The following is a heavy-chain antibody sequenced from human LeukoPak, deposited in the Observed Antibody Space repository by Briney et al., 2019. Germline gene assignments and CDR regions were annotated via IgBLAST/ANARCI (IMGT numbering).Heavy chain of an antibody. J-gene: IGHJ5*01. CDR1: GFPFTNNY. Sequence: GGSLRLSCAASGFPFTNNYMSWVRQAPGKGLEWVSVINIGGSVSYAESVKGRFTISRDNSNITLYLQMNSLRVEDTALYYCARVRRQVGSRWFDSWGQGTLVTVSS. CDR3: ARVRRQVGSRWFDS. V-gene: IGHV3-53*01. CDR2: INIGGSV. D-gene: IGHD1-26*01.